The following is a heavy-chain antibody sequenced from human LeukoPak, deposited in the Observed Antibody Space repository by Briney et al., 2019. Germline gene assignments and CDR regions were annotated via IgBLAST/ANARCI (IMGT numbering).Heavy chain of an antibody. CDR1: GFTYSSYD. CDR2: ISYDGSNK. CDR3: ASNRGIVGATHIRN. D-gene: IGHD1-26*01. Sequence: PGVSLRLSCAASGFTYSSYDMHWLRQAPGKGLEGVAVISYDGSNKYYADSVKGRFTISRDNSKNTLYLQMHSLRGEDTAVSYCASNRGIVGATHIRNWGQGTLVTVSS. J-gene: IGHJ4*02. V-gene: IGHV3-30*04.